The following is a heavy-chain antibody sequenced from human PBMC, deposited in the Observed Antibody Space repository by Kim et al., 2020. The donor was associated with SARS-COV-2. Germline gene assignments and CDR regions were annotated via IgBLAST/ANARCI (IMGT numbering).Heavy chain of an antibody. D-gene: IGHD2-15*01. Sequence: GGSLRLSCATSGFTFVDYAMNWIRQPPGKGLEWVSFIGRSGGTTYYADSVKGRFTISRDNGTNSLDLQMDSLTTEDTGLYYCAKDSKDDEFDSSG. CDR1: GFTFVDYA. CDR3: AKDSKDDEFDS. CDR2: IGRSGGTT. V-gene: IGHV3-43*02. J-gene: IGHJ3*02.